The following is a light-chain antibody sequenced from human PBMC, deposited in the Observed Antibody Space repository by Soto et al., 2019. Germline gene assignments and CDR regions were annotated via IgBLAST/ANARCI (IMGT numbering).Light chain of an antibody. V-gene: IGKV3-20*01. CDR3: QEYDSSPPGIT. CDR2: GAS. J-gene: IGKJ5*01. Sequence: EIVLTQSPGTLSLSPGERATLSCRASQSVSSSYLAWYQQKPGQAPRLLIYGASSRATGIPDRFSGSGSGTDFTLTISRLELEDFAVYYCQEYDSSPPGITFGQGTRLEIK. CDR1: QSVSSSY.